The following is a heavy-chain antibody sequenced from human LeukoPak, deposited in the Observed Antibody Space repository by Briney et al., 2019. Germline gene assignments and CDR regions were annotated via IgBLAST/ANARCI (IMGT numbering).Heavy chain of an antibody. CDR2: ISGRTGAT. CDR3: TKRGTGGSGSHMDS. Sequence: GGSQRLSCVASGFIFRDYAMNWVRQAPGKGLEWVATISGRTGATYYGDSVKGRFTISRDNSENTLYLQMDSLRVEDTALYYCTKRGTGGSGSHMDSWGQGILVTVSS. D-gene: IGHD3-10*01. V-gene: IGHV3-23*01. J-gene: IGHJ4*02. CDR1: GFIFRDYA.